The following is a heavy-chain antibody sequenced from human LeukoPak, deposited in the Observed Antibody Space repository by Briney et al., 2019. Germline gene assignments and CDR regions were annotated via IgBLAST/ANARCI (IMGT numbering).Heavy chain of an antibody. CDR1: GFTFSSYG. CDR3: AKVKGGYSYGLFDY. J-gene: IGHJ4*02. Sequence: GGSLRLSCAASGFTFSSYGMHWVRQAPGKGLEWVSAISGSGGSTYYADSVKGRFTISRDNSKNTLYLQMNSLRAEDTAVYYCAKVKGGYSYGLFDYWGQGTLVTVSS. D-gene: IGHD5-18*01. CDR2: ISGSGGST. V-gene: IGHV3-23*01.